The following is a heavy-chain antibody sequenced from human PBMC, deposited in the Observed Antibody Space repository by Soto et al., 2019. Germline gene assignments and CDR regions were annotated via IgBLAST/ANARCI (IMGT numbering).Heavy chain of an antibody. D-gene: IGHD2-15*01. J-gene: IGHJ5*02. CDR3: ARGFRVAANRWWLDP. CDR1: GYAFTSYG. CDR2: ISTYNGNT. Sequence: APVKVSSKASGYAFTSYGISWARQAPGQGLEWMGWISTYNGNTNYAQKLQGRVTMTTDTSTSTAYMELRSLRSDDTAVYYGARGFRVAANRWWLDPWGQGTLVTVSS. V-gene: IGHV1-18*01.